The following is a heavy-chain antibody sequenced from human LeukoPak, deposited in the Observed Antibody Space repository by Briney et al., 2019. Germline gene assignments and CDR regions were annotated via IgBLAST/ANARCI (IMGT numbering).Heavy chain of an antibody. V-gene: IGHV3-33*08. J-gene: IGHJ6*03. CDR3: ARSPYSSSPHDYYYYYMDV. Sequence: GGSLRLSCAASGFTFSTYWMSWVRQAPGKGPEWVAVIWYDGSNKYYADSVKGRFTISRDNSKNTLYLQMNSLRAEDTAVYYCARSPYSSSPHDYYYYYMDVWGKGTTVTVSS. D-gene: IGHD6-13*01. CDR1: GFTFSTYW. CDR2: IWYDGSNK.